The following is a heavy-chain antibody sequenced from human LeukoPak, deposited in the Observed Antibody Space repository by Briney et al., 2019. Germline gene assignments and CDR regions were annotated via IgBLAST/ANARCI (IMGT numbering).Heavy chain of an antibody. CDR2: VYNSGDT. V-gene: IGHV4-59*08. Sequence: SETLSLTCTVSGGSTSSDYWSWIRQSPGKGLEWVGYVYNSGDTGKNPSLKSRVTILLDTSKNQCSLKLTSVSAADTSVYYCGRLRSTWGMDVWGQGTTVTVSS. CDR3: GRLRSTWGMDV. J-gene: IGHJ6*02. CDR1: GGSTSSDY.